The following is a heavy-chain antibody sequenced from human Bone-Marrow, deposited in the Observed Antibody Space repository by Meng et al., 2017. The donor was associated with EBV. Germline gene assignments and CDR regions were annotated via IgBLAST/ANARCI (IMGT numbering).Heavy chain of an antibody. J-gene: IGHJ4*02. CDR3: ARRLRYNNWLFDF. CDR1: GFSPTSGVG. V-gene: IGHV2-5*02. D-gene: IGHD3-9*01. Sequence: QITLKQSGPTRVKPTKTLPLTFPFSGFSPTSGVGVGWLRQPPGKALEWLALIHWDDEKRYSPSLESRLTTTKDTSNNEVVLTMTNMDPVDTATYYCARRLRYNNWLFDFWGPGTLVTVSS. CDR2: IHWDDEK.